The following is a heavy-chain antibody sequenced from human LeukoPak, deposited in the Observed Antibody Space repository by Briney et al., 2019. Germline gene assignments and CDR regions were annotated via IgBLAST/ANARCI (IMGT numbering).Heavy chain of an antibody. CDR3: AREAECSGGSCYSYGWFDP. V-gene: IGHV4-59*01. D-gene: IGHD2-15*01. CDR2: ISYSGSA. Sequence: PSETLSLTCTVSGASISDYYWSWIRQPPGKGLEWIGDISYSGSASYNPSLRSRVTISVDTSTNQFSLTLGSVTAADTAVYYCAREAECSGGSCYSYGWFDPWGQGTQVIVSS. J-gene: IGHJ5*02. CDR1: GASISDYY.